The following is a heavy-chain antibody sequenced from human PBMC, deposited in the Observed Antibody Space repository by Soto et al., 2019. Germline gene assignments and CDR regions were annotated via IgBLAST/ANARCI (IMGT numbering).Heavy chain of an antibody. D-gene: IGHD3-3*01. CDR3: AKAAYDFWSGSNYYYGMDV. V-gene: IGHV3-23*01. CDR1: GFTFSSYA. Sequence: GGSLRLSCAASGFTFSSYAMSWVRQAPGKGLEWVSAISGSGGSTYYADSVKGRFTISRDNSKNTLYLQMNSLRAEDTAVYYWAKAAYDFWSGSNYYYGMDVWGQGTTVTVSS. J-gene: IGHJ6*02. CDR2: ISGSGGST.